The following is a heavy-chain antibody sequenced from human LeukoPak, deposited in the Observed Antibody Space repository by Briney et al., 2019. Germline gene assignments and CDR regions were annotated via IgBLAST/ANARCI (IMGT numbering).Heavy chain of an antibody. J-gene: IGHJ4*02. V-gene: IGHV3-30*18. Sequence: GRSLRLSCAASGFTFGAYGMHWVRQAPGKGLEWVAVISYDGTTNKYYADSVRGRFTISRDNSKNTLYLQMNSLRAEDTAVYYCAKDAGWARWVAQLESPYWGQGTLVTVSS. CDR2: ISYDGTTNK. CDR1: GFTFGAYG. CDR3: AKDAGWARWVAQLESPY. D-gene: IGHD6-6*01.